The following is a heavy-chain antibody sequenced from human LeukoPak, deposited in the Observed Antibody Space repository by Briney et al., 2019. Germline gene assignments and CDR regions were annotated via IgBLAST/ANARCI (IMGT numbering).Heavy chain of an antibody. J-gene: IGHJ4*02. D-gene: IGHD1-26*01. CDR3: ARVSGSYYYFDY. V-gene: IGHV3-72*01. Sequence: GGSLRLSCAASGCTFSSYSMSWVRQAPGKGLEWVGRTRHKADSYTTEYAASVKGRFSISRDDSKNSLYLQMNSLKTEDTAVYYCARVSGSYYYFDYWGQGTLVTVSS. CDR2: TRHKADSYTT. CDR1: GCTFSSYS.